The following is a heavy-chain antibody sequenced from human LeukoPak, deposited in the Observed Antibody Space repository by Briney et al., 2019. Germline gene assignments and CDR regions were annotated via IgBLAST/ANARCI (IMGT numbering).Heavy chain of an antibody. V-gene: IGHV3-66*02. CDR1: GFTVSSSY. Sequence: GGSLRLSCAASGFTVSSSYMSWVRQAPGKGLEWVSVIYSGGNTYYADSVKGRFIISRDNSKNTLYLQMNRLRPEDTAMYYCAMMFWSALAFDIWGQGTMVTVSS. D-gene: IGHD3-10*02. CDR2: IYSGGNT. CDR3: AMMFWSALAFDI. J-gene: IGHJ3*02.